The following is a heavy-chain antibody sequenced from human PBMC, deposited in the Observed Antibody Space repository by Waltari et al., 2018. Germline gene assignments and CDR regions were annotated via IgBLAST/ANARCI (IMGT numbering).Heavy chain of an antibody. CDR2: ISGSGGST. J-gene: IGHJ5*02. Sequence: EVQLLESGGGLVQPGGSLRLSCAASGFTFSSYAMSWVRQAPGKGLEWVSAISGSGGSTYYADSVKGRFTISRDNSKNTLYLQMNSLRAEDTAVYYCAKDRYCSGGSCHSWFDPWGQGTLVTVSS. CDR1: GFTFSSYA. V-gene: IGHV3-23*01. CDR3: AKDRYCSGGSCHSWFDP. D-gene: IGHD2-15*01.